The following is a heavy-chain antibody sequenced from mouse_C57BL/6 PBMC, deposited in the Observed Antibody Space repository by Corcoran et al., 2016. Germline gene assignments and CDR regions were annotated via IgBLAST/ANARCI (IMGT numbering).Heavy chain of an antibody. J-gene: IGHJ4*01. CDR1: GYTFTDYY. Sequence: EVQLQQSGPELVKPGASVKISCKASGYTFTDYYMNWVKQSHGKSLEWIGDINPNNGGTSYNQKFKGKATLTVDKSSSTAYMELRSLTSEDSAVYYCARWPDYYAMDYWGQGTSVTVSS. V-gene: IGHV1-26*01. CDR3: ARWPDYYAMDY. CDR2: INPNNGGT.